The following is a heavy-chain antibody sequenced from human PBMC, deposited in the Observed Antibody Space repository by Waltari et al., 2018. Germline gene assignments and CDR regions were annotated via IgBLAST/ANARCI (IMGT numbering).Heavy chain of an antibody. J-gene: IGHJ4*02. CDR3: ARLPTKYFDSLGWGFFDQ. V-gene: IGHV4-59*08. CDR1: GDFLSQDH. D-gene: IGHD3-22*01. CDR2: LRNTGGT. Sequence: HVQQQESGPGLVKPSETLCPPCTVSGDFLSQDHWTWIRQAPGKGLEWIAYLRNTGGTKCTPSLESRVTVSAVTSKKQFSLRLTSVTAADTAVYYCARLPTKYFDSLGWGFFDQWGQGILVTVSS.